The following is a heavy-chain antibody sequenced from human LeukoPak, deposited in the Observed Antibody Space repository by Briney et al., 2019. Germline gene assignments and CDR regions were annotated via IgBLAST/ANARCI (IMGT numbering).Heavy chain of an antibody. D-gene: IGHD1-26*01. CDR1: GYSFTSYW. CDR2: IYPGDSDT. J-gene: IGHJ4*02. Sequence: GESLQISCKGSGYSFTSYWIGWVRRLPGKGLEWMGIIYPGDSDTRYSPSFQGQVTISADKSISTAYLQWSSLKASDTAMYYCASSLKVGATAPFDYWGQGTLVTVSS. CDR3: ASSLKVGATAPFDY. V-gene: IGHV5-51*01.